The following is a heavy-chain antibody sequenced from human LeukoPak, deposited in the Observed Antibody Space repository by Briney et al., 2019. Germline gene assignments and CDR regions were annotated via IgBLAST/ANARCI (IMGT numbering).Heavy chain of an antibody. Sequence: GGSLRLSCAASGFTFSSYTMNWVRQAPGKGLEWISFITSSGNTIYYADSVKGRFTISRDSAKNSLYLQMNSLRTEDTAVYYCARAYYHILTGYYFGWGQGILVTVSS. CDR1: GFTFSSYT. D-gene: IGHD3-9*01. J-gene: IGHJ4*02. CDR2: ITSSGNTI. CDR3: ARAYYHILTGYYFG. V-gene: IGHV3-48*04.